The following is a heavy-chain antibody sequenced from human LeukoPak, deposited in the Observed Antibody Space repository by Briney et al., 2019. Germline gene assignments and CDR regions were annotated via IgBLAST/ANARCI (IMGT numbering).Heavy chain of an antibody. V-gene: IGHV1-8*03. J-gene: IGHJ3*02. Sequence: ASVKVSCMASGYTFTSYVINWVRQATGQGLEWMGWMNPNSGNTGYAQKFQDRVTITRNTSISTAYLELSSLRSEDTAVYYCARGHRGRRTLAFDIWGQGTMVTVSS. CDR1: GYTFTSYV. D-gene: IGHD1-26*01. CDR3: ARGHRGRRTLAFDI. CDR2: MNPNSGNT.